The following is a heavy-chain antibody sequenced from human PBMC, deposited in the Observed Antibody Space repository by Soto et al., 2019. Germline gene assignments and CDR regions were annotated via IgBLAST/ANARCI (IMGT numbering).Heavy chain of an antibody. V-gene: IGHV3-53*01. CDR1: GFTVSGNY. CDR2: LYSGGST. Sequence: EVHLVESGGGLIQPGGSLRLSCAASGFTVSGNYMSWVRQAPGKGLEWVSVLYSGGSTYYADSVKVRFTISSDNSKNALYLQRNSMRAEDTAVYYCARVRILNGGNYLGYWVQGTLVTVSS. CDR3: ARVRILNGGNYLGY. J-gene: IGHJ4*02. D-gene: IGHD2-21*02.